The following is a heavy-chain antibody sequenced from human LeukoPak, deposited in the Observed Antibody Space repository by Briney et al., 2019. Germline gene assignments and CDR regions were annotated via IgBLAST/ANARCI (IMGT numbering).Heavy chain of an antibody. CDR2: INPNSGGT. Sequence: GASVKVSCKASGYTFTGYYMHWVRQAPGQGLEWMGWINPNSGGTNYAQKFQGWVTMTRDTSISTAYMELSRLRSDDTAVYYCATAPRGVRQVFGYYYYGMDVWGQGTTVTVSS. CDR3: ATAPRGVRQVFGYYYYGMDV. V-gene: IGHV1-2*04. D-gene: IGHD3-3*01. J-gene: IGHJ6*02. CDR1: GYTFTGYY.